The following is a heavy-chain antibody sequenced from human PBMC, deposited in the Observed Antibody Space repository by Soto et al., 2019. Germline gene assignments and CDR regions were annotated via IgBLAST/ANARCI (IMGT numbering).Heavy chain of an antibody. CDR2: ISGSGGST. D-gene: IGHD3-22*01. CDR1: GFTFSSYA. V-gene: IGHV3-23*01. Sequence: LRLSCAASGFTFSSYAMSWVRQAPGKGLEWVSAISGSGGSTYYADSVKGRFTISRDNSKNTLYLQMNSLRAEDTAVYYCAKITYYYDSSGSAPDYWGQGTLVTVSS. J-gene: IGHJ4*02. CDR3: AKITYYYDSSGSAPDY.